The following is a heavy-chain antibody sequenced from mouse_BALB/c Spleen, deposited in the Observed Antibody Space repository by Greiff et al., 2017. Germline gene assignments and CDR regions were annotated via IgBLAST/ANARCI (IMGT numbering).Heavy chain of an antibody. CDR2: IDPANGNT. D-gene: IGHD2-4*01. Sequence: EVKLVESGAELVKPGASVKLSCTASGFNIKDTYMHWVKQRPEQGLEWIGRIDPANGNTKYDPKFQGKATITADTSSNTAYLQLSSLTSEDTAVYYCARSDYDVFAYWGQGTLVTVSA. V-gene: IGHV14-3*02. J-gene: IGHJ3*01. CDR1: GFNIKDTY. CDR3: ARSDYDVFAY.